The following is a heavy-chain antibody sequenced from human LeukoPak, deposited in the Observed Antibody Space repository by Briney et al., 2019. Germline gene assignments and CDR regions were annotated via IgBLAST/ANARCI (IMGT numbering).Heavy chain of an antibody. CDR1: GFTFSGSA. V-gene: IGHV3-73*01. J-gene: IGHJ3*02. CDR2: IRSNANSYAT. Sequence: GGSLRLSCAASGFTFSGSAMHWVRQASGQGLEWVGRIRSNANSYATAYAASVKGRFTISRDDSKNTAYLQMNSLKTEDTAVYYCTRHERDWNDLFGANAFDIWGQGTMVTVSS. CDR3: TRHERDWNDLFGANAFDI. D-gene: IGHD1-1*01.